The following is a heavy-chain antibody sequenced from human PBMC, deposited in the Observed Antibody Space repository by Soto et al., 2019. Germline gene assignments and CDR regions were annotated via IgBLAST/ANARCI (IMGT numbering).Heavy chain of an antibody. Sequence: PSETLSLTCTVSGGSISSAGYNWSWIRQHPGKGLEWIGYIYYSGSTYYNTSLKSRVTISVDTSKNQFPLKLSSVTAAYTAVYYCARYGSGTYYPTTFDSWGQGTLVTVS. CDR3: ARYGSGTYYPTTFDS. V-gene: IGHV4-31*03. CDR1: GGSISSAGYN. D-gene: IGHD3-10*01. CDR2: IYYSGST. J-gene: IGHJ4*02.